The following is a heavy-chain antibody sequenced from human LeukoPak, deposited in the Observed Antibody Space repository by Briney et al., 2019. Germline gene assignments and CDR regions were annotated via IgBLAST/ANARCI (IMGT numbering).Heavy chain of an antibody. CDR2: ISERTSFI. CDR1: GFPFRNYN. Sequence: KPGGSLRLSCAASGFPFRNYNMKWVRQAPGKGLEWVSSISERTSFIQYADSLKGRFAISRDNAKNSLYLQMNSLRAEDTAVYYCARQRGYCSSGVCRGWFDPWGQGTLVTVSS. D-gene: IGHD2-8*01. CDR3: ARQRGYCSSGVCRGWFDP. V-gene: IGHV3-21*01. J-gene: IGHJ5*02.